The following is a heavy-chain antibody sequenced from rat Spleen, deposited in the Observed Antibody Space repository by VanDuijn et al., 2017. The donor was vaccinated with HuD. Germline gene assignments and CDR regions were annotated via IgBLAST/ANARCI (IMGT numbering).Heavy chain of an antibody. CDR1: GFTFSNYW. CDR3: AKDGSRYGYTYFDY. Sequence: EVQLVETGGGLVQPGRSLKLSCVASGFTFSNYWMYWIRQAPGKGLEWMSSMNIDGDGTYYQDSVKGRFTVSRNNADNTVYLQMNSLRSEDTATYYCAKDGSRYGYTYFDYWGQGVMVTVSS. D-gene: IGHD1-4*01. V-gene: IGHV5-58*01. CDR2: MNIDGDGT. J-gene: IGHJ2*01.